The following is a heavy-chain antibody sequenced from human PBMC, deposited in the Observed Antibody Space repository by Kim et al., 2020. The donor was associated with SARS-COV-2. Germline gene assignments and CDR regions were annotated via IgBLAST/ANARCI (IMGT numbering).Heavy chain of an antibody. Sequence: QGRVTMTRDTSTSTVYMELSSLRSEDTAVYYCARAYYYDSSGSHAGAFDIWGQGTMVTVSS. J-gene: IGHJ3*02. D-gene: IGHD3-22*01. CDR3: ARAYYYDSSGSHAGAFDI. V-gene: IGHV1-46*01.